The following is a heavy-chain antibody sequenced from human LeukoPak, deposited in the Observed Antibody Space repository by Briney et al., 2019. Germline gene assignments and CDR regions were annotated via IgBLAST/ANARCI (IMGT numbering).Heavy chain of an antibody. J-gene: IGHJ6*03. Sequence: GGSLRLSCAASGFTFSSYAMSWVRQAPGKGLEWGSAISGSGGSTYYADSVKGRFTISRDNSKNTLYLQMNSLRAEDTAVYYCAKASKVRSYYYYYMDVWGKGTTVTASS. D-gene: IGHD4-17*01. CDR1: GFTFSSYA. CDR2: ISGSGGST. CDR3: AKASKVRSYYYYYMDV. V-gene: IGHV3-23*01.